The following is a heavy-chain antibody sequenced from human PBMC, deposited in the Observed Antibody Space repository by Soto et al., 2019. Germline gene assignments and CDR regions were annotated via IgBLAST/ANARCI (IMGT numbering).Heavy chain of an antibody. Sequence: EVQLVESGGGVVRPGGSLRLSCAASGFTFDEYAMSWVRQAPGKGLEWVAGINWNGRSTTYADSLKGRFTISRDNAKNSLHLQINSLRAEDTALYFCARCSSTSCYIMASFDYWGQGTLVTVSS. V-gene: IGHV3-20*04. J-gene: IGHJ4*02. CDR2: INWNGRST. CDR3: ARCSSTSCYIMASFDY. D-gene: IGHD2-2*02. CDR1: GFTFDEYA.